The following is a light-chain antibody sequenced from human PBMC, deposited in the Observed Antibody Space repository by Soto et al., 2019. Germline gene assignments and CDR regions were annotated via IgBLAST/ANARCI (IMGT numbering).Light chain of an antibody. CDR3: QQSYSTIT. Sequence: DIQITQSPSTLSASVGDRVTITCRASQSISSWLAWYQQKPGKAPKVLIYDASSLQSGVPSRFSGSGSGTDFTLTISSLQPEDFATYYCQQSYSTITFGPGTKVDIK. CDR2: DAS. V-gene: IGKV1-39*01. J-gene: IGKJ3*01. CDR1: QSISSW.